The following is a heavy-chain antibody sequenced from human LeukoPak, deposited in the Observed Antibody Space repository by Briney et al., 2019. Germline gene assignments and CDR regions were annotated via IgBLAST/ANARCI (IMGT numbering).Heavy chain of an antibody. CDR2: ISDSGAGI. V-gene: IGHV3-23*01. J-gene: IGHJ4*02. CDR3: AKGWDSSGVDS. CDR1: GFTFSSYA. D-gene: IGHD6-19*01. Sequence: PGGSLRLSXAASGFTFSSYAMSWVRQAPGKGLEWVSAISDSGAGIDYADSVKGRFTISRDNSKNTLSLQMNSLRAEDTAVYYCAKGWDSSGVDSWGQGTLVTVSS.